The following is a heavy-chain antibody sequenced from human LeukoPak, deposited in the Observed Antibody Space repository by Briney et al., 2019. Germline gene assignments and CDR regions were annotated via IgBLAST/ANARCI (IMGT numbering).Heavy chain of an antibody. J-gene: IGHJ4*02. CDR2: IGGRGRTI. Sequence: PGGSLRLSCAASGFTFSDYYMSWIRQAPGKGLEWVSYIGGRGRTILYADSVKGRFTISRDNAKNSLYLQMNSLRAEDTAVHYCARAYGPYYFDYWGQGTVVTVSS. CDR1: GFTFSDYY. CDR3: ARAYGPYYFDY. D-gene: IGHD3-10*01. V-gene: IGHV3-11*01.